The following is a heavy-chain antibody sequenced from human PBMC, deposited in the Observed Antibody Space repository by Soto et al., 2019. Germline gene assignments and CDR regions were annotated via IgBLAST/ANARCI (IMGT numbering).Heavy chain of an antibody. J-gene: IGHJ4*02. D-gene: IGHD3-3*01. CDR2: IIPIFGTA. CDR1: GGTFSSYA. Sequence: SVKVSCKASGGTFSSYAISWVRQAPGQGLEWMGGIIPIFGTANYAQKFQGRVTITADESTSTAYMELSSLRSEDTAVYYCAREKVNYDFWSGYYYYWGRGTLVTVSS. CDR3: AREKVNYDFWSGYYYY. V-gene: IGHV1-69*13.